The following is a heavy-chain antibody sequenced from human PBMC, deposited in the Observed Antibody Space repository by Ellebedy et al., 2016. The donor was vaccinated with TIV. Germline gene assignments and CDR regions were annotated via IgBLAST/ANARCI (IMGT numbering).Heavy chain of an antibody. CDR3: ARAEDTAMVFDY. D-gene: IGHD5-18*01. V-gene: IGHV1-69*04. CDR2: IFPIVGIA. CDR1: GGTFSSYA. Sequence: AASVKVSCKASGGTFSSYAISWVRQAPGHGLEWMGRIFPIVGIANYAQKFQGRVTITADKSTSTAYMELSSLRSEDTGVYYCARAEDTAMVFDYWGQGTLVTVSS. J-gene: IGHJ4*02.